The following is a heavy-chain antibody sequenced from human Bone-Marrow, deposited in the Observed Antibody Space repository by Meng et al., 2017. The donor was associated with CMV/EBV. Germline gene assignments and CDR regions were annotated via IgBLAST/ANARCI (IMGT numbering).Heavy chain of an antibody. V-gene: IGHV4-39*07. D-gene: IGHD6-13*01. Sequence: GSLRLSCTVSGGSISSSSYYWGWIRQPPGKGLEWIGSIYYSGSTYYNPSLKSRVTISVDTSKNQFSLKLSSVTAADTAVYYCASPRRGPRDIAAAGINAFDIWGEATMVTVSS. CDR3: ASPRRGPRDIAAAGINAFDI. CDR2: IYYSGST. CDR1: GGSISSSSYY. J-gene: IGHJ3*02.